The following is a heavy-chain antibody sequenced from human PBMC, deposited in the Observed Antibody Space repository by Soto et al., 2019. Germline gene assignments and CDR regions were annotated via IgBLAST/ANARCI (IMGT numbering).Heavy chain of an antibody. J-gene: IGHJ6*02. D-gene: IGHD1-1*01. Sequence: EVQLVESGGGLIQPGGSLRLSCAASGFTVSNNYMSWVRQAPGKGLEWASVINSVGSTHYADSVRGRFTISRDDSQNTLDLHMDSLRAEDTAVYYCARDQGTGARGLDVWGQGTTVTVSS. V-gene: IGHV3-53*01. CDR3: ARDQGTGARGLDV. CDR1: GFTVSNNY. CDR2: INSVGST.